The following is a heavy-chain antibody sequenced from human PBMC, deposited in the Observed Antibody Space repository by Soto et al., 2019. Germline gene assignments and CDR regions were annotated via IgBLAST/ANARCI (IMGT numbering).Heavy chain of an antibody. CDR3: ARDSGYDWKGYYYYYYMDV. Sequence: HPGGSLRLSCAASGFTFSSYWMSWFRQAPGKGLEWVANIKQDGSEKYYVDSVKGRFTISRDNAKNSLYLQMNSLRAEDTAVYYCARDSGYDWKGYYYYYYMDVWGKGTTVTVSS. CDR2: IKQDGSEK. J-gene: IGHJ6*03. V-gene: IGHV3-7*01. D-gene: IGHD5-12*01. CDR1: GFTFSSYW.